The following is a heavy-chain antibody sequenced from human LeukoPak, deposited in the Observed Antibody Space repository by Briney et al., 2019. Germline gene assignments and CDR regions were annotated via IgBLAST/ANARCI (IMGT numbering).Heavy chain of an antibody. D-gene: IGHD2-2*01. J-gene: IGHJ4*02. CDR3: ARARFVPASFDY. CDR1: GFTFSDYY. CDR2: ISSSGSTI. V-gene: IGHV3-11*04. Sequence: GGSLRLSCAASGFTFSDYYMSWIRQAPGKGLEWVSYISSSGSTIYYAGSVKGRFTISRDNAKNSLYLQMNSLRAEDTAVYYCARARFVPASFDYWGQGTLVTVSS.